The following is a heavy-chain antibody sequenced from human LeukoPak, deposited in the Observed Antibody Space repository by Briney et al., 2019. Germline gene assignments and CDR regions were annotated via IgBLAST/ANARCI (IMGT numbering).Heavy chain of an antibody. Sequence: GGSLRLSCAASGFTFSSYAMSWVRQAPGKGLEWVSAISGSGGSTYYADSVKGRFTISRDNSKNTLYLQMNSLRAEDTAVYYCAKLPEGCSSTSCYFGYWGQGTLVTVSS. CDR1: GFTFSSYA. V-gene: IGHV3-23*01. CDR3: AKLPEGCSSTSCYFGY. J-gene: IGHJ4*02. CDR2: ISGSGGST. D-gene: IGHD2-2*01.